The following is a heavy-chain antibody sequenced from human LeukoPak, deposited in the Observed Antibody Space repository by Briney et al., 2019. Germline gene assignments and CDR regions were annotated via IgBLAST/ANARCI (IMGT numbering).Heavy chain of an antibody. Sequence: GGSLRLSCAASGFTFSNYGMHWVRQAPGKGLEWVAVIWYDGSNKHYADSVKGRFTISRGNSKNTLYLQMNSLRVEDTAVYYCARGFGELSGAFDIWGQGTMVTVSS. J-gene: IGHJ3*02. D-gene: IGHD3-10*01. CDR1: GFTFSNYG. CDR2: IWYDGSNK. CDR3: ARGFGELSGAFDI. V-gene: IGHV3-33*01.